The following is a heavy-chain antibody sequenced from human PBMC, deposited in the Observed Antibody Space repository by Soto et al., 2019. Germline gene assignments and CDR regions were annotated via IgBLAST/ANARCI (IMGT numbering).Heavy chain of an antibody. J-gene: IGHJ6*02. CDR3: AKSIAAAGTIMDV. CDR2: ISYDGSNK. D-gene: IGHD6-13*01. V-gene: IGHV3-30*18. Sequence: GGALSLSCAASGFTFSSYGMHWVRQAPGKGLEWVAVISYDGSNKYYADSVKGRFTISRDNSKNTLYLQMNSLRAEDTAVYYCAKSIAAAGTIMDVWGQGTTVTVSS. CDR1: GFTFSSYG.